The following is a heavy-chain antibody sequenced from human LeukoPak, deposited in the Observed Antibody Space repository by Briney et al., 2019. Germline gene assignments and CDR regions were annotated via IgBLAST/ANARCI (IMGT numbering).Heavy chain of an antibody. J-gene: IGHJ3*02. CDR1: GFTFSSYA. Sequence: PGGSLRLSCAASGFTFSSYAMSWVRQAPGKGLEWVANIKQDGSEKYYVDSVKGRFTISRDNAKNSLYLQMNSLRAEDTAVYYCARDQVLAGYGSGSYTGDLGDAFDIWGQGTMVTVSS. CDR3: ARDQVLAGYGSGSYTGDLGDAFDI. V-gene: IGHV3-7*01. CDR2: IKQDGSEK. D-gene: IGHD3-10*01.